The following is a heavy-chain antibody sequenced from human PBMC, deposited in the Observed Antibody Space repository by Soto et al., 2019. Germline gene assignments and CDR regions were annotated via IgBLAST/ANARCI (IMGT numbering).Heavy chain of an antibody. D-gene: IGHD3-22*01. J-gene: IGHJ4*02. CDR3: AHSLDSSGSTWFFDY. V-gene: IGHV2-5*01. Sequence: SGPTLVNPTQTLTLTCSFSGFSFTTRVVGVGWIRQPPGKALEWLGLIYWNDDSSYDPSMRSRLTITKDTSKNRVVLTMTNVDHVDTATYYCAHSLDSSGSTWFFDYWGQGTLVTVSS. CDR2: IYWNDDS. CDR1: GFSFTTRVVG.